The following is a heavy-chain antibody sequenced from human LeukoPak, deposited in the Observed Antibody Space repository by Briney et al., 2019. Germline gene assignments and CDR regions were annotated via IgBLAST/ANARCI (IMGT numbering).Heavy chain of an antibody. D-gene: IGHD6-13*01. CDR1: GYTFTGYY. J-gene: IGHJ6*02. CDR2: INPNSGGT. Sequence: ASVKVSCKASGYTFTGYYMQWVRQAPGQGLEWMGWINPNSGGTNYAQKFQGRVTMTRDTSISTAYMELSRLRSDDTAVYYCARDPLSSSWYFNYYYYYGMDVWGQGTTVTVSS. V-gene: IGHV1-2*02. CDR3: ARDPLSSSWYFNYYYYYGMDV.